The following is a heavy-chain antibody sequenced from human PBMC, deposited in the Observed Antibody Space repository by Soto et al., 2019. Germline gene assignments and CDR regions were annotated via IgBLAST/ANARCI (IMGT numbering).Heavy chain of an antibody. CDR1: GFTFSNNG. CDR2: IWYDGSNE. Sequence: QVQLVESGGGVVQPGRSLRLSCAASGFTFSNNGMHWVRQAPGKGLEWVAVIWYDGSNEYFADSVKGRFTISRDNSKNTLFVQMDSLRAEDTAVYYCGRGVDYRDYAIDYWGQGTLVTVSS. D-gene: IGHD4-17*01. J-gene: IGHJ4*02. CDR3: GRGVDYRDYAIDY. V-gene: IGHV3-33*01.